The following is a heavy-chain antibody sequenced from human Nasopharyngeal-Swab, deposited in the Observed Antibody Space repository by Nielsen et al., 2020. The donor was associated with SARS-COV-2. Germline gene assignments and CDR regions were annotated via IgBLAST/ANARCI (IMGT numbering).Heavy chain of an antibody. CDR1: GFTFSRYT. CDR2: ISYDGSNK. J-gene: IGHJ4*02. V-gene: IGHV3-30-3*01. Sequence: GESLKISCAASGFTFSRYTMHWVRQAPGKGLKWVAVISYDGSNKYYAGSVKGRFTISRDISKNTLYLQMNSLRAEDTAVFYCASTPLDSSGYYYAFHYWGRGTLVTVSS. D-gene: IGHD3-22*01. CDR3: ASTPLDSSGYYYAFHY.